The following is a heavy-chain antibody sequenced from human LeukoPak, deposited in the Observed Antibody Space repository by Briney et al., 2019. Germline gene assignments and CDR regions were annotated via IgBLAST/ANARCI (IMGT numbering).Heavy chain of an antibody. Sequence: PGGSLRLSGAASGFTFSSHAVHWVRQAPGKGLEWVAVISYDGSNKYYTDSVKGRFTISRDNSKNTVNLQMNTLKPEDTAVYYCARDLGSSGSVDYWGQGTLVTVSS. J-gene: IGHJ4*02. V-gene: IGHV3-30*04. CDR3: ARDLGSSGSVDY. D-gene: IGHD6-13*01. CDR2: ISYDGSNK. CDR1: GFTFSSHA.